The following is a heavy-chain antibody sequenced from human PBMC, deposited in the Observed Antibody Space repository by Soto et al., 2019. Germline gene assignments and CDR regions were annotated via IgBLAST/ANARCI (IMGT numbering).Heavy chain of an antibody. V-gene: IGHV3-30*19. J-gene: IGHJ2*01. Sequence: GGSLRLSCAASGFTFSSYGMHWVRQAPGKGLEWVAVIWYDGSNKYYADSVKGRFTISRDNSKNTLYLQMNSLRAEDTAVYYCARDRSIAARPGYFDLWGRGTLVTVSS. CDR1: GFTFSSYG. D-gene: IGHD6-6*01. CDR2: IWYDGSNK. CDR3: ARDRSIAARPGYFDL.